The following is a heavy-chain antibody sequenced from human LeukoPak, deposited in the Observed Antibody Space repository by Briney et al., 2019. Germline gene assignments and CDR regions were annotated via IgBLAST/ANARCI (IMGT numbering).Heavy chain of an antibody. CDR2: IYSGGST. CDR1: GFTFSSYE. V-gene: IGHV3-66*01. Sequence: GGSLRLSCAASGFTFSSYEMNWVRQAPGKGLEWVSVIYSGGSTYYADSVKGRFTISRDNSKNTLYLQMNSLRAEDTAVYYCASLIAAAGIVDYWGQGTLVTVSS. D-gene: IGHD6-13*01. CDR3: ASLIAAAGIVDY. J-gene: IGHJ4*02.